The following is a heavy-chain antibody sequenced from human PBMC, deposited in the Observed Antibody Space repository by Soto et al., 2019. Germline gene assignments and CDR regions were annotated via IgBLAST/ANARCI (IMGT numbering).Heavy chain of an antibody. CDR2: IYYSGST. J-gene: IGHJ5*02. V-gene: IGHV4-30-4*01. CDR3: ARDLAGTWANWFDP. CDR1: GGSISSGDYY. D-gene: IGHD1-7*01. Sequence: PSETLSLTCAVSGGSISSGDYYWSWIRQPPGKGREWIGYIYYSGSTYYNPSLKSRVTTSVDTSKNQFSLMLSSVPAADTAVDYCARDLAGTWANWFDPWGQGTLVTVSS.